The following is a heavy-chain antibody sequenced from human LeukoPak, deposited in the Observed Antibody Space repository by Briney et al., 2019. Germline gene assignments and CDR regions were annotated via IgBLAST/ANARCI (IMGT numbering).Heavy chain of an antibody. Sequence: GGSLRLSCSASGFTFSSYGMHWVRQAPGKGLEWVAFIRYDGSNKYYADSVKGRFTISRDNSKNTLYLQMNSLRAEDTAVYYCAKDGSDFWGDYYFDYWGQGTLVTVSS. CDR1: GFTFSSYG. J-gene: IGHJ4*02. CDR3: AKDGSDFWGDYYFDY. D-gene: IGHD3-3*01. CDR2: IRYDGSNK. V-gene: IGHV3-30*02.